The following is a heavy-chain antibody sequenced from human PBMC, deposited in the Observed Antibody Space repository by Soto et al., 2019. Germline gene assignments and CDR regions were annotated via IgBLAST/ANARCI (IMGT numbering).Heavy chain of an antibody. D-gene: IGHD4-4*01. CDR3: AKGGYSNYVNYYYMDV. V-gene: IGHV3-23*01. Sequence: GGSLRLSCAASGFTFSSYAMSWVRQAPGKGLEWVSAISGSGGSTYYADSVKGRFTISRDNSKNTLYLQMNSLRAEDTAVYYCAKGGYSNYVNYYYMDVWGKGTTVTVS. CDR1: GFTFSSYA. J-gene: IGHJ6*03. CDR2: ISGSGGST.